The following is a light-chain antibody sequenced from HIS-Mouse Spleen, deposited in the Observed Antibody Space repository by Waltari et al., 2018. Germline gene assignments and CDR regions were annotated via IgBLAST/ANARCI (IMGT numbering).Light chain of an antibody. V-gene: IGLV3-10*01. J-gene: IGLJ2*01. CDR3: YSTDSSGNHRV. Sequence: SYELTQPPSVSVSPGQTARITCSGDALPKKYAYWYQQKSGQAPVLGIYEDGKRPSGIPEGFYGSSSGTMATLTISGAQVEDEADYYCYSTDSSGNHRVFGGGTKLTVL. CDR2: EDG. CDR1: ALPKKY.